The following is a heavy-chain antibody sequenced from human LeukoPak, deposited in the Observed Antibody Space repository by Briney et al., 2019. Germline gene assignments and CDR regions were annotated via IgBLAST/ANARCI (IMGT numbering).Heavy chain of an antibody. CDR3: AKDAGRGWDFDC. CDR2: INGGGGRT. CDR1: GFTFDDYA. V-gene: IGHV3-43*02. J-gene: IGHJ4*02. Sequence: GGSLRLSCAASGFTFDDYAMHWVRQAPGKGLEWVSLINGGGGRTYYADSVKGRFTISRDNNKKSLYLQMNTLRTEDTALYYCAKDAGRGWDFDCWGQGTLVTVSS. D-gene: IGHD6-19*01.